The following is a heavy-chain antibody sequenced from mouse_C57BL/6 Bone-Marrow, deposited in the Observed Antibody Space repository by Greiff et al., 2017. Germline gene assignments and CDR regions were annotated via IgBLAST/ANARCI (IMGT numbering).Heavy chain of an antibody. Sequence: VQLQESGPGLVQPSQRLSITCTVSGFSLTSYGVHWVRQSPGTGLEWLGVIWRGGSTDYNEAFMSRLSITKDNSKSQVFFKMNSLQADDTDIYYCATNYLFFYYYAMDYWGQGTSVTVSS. J-gene: IGHJ4*01. D-gene: IGHD1-1*01. CDR3: ATNYLFFYYYAMDY. V-gene: IGHV2-5*01. CDR2: IWRGGST. CDR1: GFSLTSYG.